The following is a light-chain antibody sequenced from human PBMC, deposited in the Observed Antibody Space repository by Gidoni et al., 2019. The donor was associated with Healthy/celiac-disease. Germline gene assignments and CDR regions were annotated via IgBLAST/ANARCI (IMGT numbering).Light chain of an antibody. V-gene: IGKV1-39*01. CDR1: QSSSSY. CDR2: AAS. Sequence: DIQMTQSPSSLSASVGDRVTITCRASQSSSSYLNWYQQKPGKAPKLLIYAASSLQSGVPSRFSGSGSGTDFTITISSLQPEDFATYYCQQSYSTLFTFGPGTKVDIK. CDR3: QQSYSTLFT. J-gene: IGKJ3*01.